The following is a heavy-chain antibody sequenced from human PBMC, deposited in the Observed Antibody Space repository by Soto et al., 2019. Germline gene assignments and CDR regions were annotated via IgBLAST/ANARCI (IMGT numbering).Heavy chain of an antibody. CDR2: ISGSGGST. D-gene: IGHD2-2*01. Sequence: XGSLSLSCAASGFTFISYAMSWVRQAPGKGLEWVSAISGSGGSTYYADSVKGRFTISRDNSKNTLYLQMNSPRAEDTAVYYCAKAEYQLLSFDYWGQGSLVTVSS. V-gene: IGHV3-23*01. J-gene: IGHJ4*02. CDR3: AKAEYQLLSFDY. CDR1: GFTFISYA.